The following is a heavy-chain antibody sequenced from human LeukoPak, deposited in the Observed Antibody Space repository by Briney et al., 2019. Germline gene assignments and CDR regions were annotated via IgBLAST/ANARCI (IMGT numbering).Heavy chain of an antibody. CDR2: INHSGST. J-gene: IGHJ1*01. D-gene: IGHD3-9*01. V-gene: IGHV4-34*01. CDR1: GRSFSGYY. CDR3: ARVDKYFQH. Sequence: SETLSLTCAVYGRSFSGYYWSWIRQPPGKGLEWIGEINHSGSTNYNPSLKSRVTISVDTSKNQFSLKLSSVTAADTAVYYCARVDKYFQHWGQGTLVTVSS.